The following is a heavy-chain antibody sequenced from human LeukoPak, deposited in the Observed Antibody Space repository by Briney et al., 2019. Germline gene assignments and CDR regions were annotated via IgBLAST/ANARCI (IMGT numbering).Heavy chain of an antibody. CDR3: ASGGTCSALCLGNY. V-gene: IGHV4-39*01. D-gene: IGHD2-15*01. Sequence: SETLSLTCTVPGGSISSSNYYWGWVRQPPGKGLEWIGSIYYSGTTYYNTSLKSRVTMSVDTSKNQFHLKLTSVTAADTAVYYCASGGTCSALCLGNYWGQGTLVTVSS. CDR1: GGSISSSNYY. CDR2: IYYSGTT. J-gene: IGHJ4*01.